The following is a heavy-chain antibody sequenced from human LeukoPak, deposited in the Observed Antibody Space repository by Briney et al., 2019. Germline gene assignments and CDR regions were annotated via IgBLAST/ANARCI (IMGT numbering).Heavy chain of an antibody. D-gene: IGHD3-22*01. CDR1: GDSISSYY. J-gene: IGHJ4*02. V-gene: IGHV4-59*01. Sequence: SETLSLTCTVSGDSISSYYWSWIRQPPGKGLGWIGYIYYSGSTIYNPSLKSRVTMSLDTSKNQFSLKLRSVTAADTAVYYCARGARYYYDSSGYSYYFDYWGQGTLVTVSS. CDR3: ARGARYYYDSSGYSYYFDY. CDR2: IYYSGST.